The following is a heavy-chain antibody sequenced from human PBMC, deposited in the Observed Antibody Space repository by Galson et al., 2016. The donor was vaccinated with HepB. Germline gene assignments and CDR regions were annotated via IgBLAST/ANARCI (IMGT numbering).Heavy chain of an antibody. CDR3: ARHGMVSATPLGAIDY. D-gene: IGHD2-8*01. CDR1: GSTFTSYN. V-gene: IGHV5-10-1*01. Sequence: QSGAEVTKPGESLRISCEVSGSTFTSYNIIWVRQMPGKGLEWMGRINPSDSDTKYSPSFQDHVIISADRSINTVYLQWSRLKASDTAMYFCARHGMVSATPLGAIDYWGQGTRVTVSA. J-gene: IGHJ4*02. CDR2: INPSDSDT.